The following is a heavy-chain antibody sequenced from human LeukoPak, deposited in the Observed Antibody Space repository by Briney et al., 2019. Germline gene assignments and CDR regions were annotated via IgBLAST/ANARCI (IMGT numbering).Heavy chain of an antibody. CDR3: ARRAYDSSGYIDY. D-gene: IGHD3-22*01. V-gene: IGHV4-39*01. CDR1: GGSISSSSYY. CDR2: IYYSGST. Sequence: SETLSLTCTVSGGSISSSSYYWGWIRQPPGKGLEWIGSIYYSGSTYYNPSLKNLVTISLDTSKNQVSLKLISVTAADTAVYYCARRAYDSSGYIDYWGQGTLVTVSS. J-gene: IGHJ4*02.